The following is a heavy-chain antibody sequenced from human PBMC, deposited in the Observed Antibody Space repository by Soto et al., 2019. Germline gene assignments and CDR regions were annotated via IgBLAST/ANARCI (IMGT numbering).Heavy chain of an antibody. Sequence: EVQLLESGGGLVQPGGSLRLSCAASGITLSSNAMSWVRQAPGKGLEWVSAISGSGGSTYYADSVKGRFTISRDNSKNTLYLQMNSLRSEDTAVYYFANSIVVVPVAMREGVDYWGQGTLVTVSS. CDR1: GITLSSNA. CDR3: ANSIVVVPVAMREGVDY. J-gene: IGHJ4*02. D-gene: IGHD2-2*01. CDR2: ISGSGGST. V-gene: IGHV3-23*01.